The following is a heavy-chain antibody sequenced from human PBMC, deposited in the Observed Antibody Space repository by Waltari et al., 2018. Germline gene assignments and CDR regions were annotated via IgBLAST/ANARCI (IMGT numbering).Heavy chain of an antibody. V-gene: IGHV3-9*01. CDR3: TKDMDGATAMAPRLDF. D-gene: IGHD5-18*01. CDR1: GFIFDDYG. CDR2: INLNTGTI. Sequence: VHLVESGGGLVRPGRSLRLSCAASGFIFDDYGMAWVRQAPGKSSGWVACINLNTGTIHYADAVKCRFTISRDNAENSLYLQMNSLTTEDTAVYYCTKDMDGATAMAPRLDFWGQGTLVTVSS. J-gene: IGHJ4*02.